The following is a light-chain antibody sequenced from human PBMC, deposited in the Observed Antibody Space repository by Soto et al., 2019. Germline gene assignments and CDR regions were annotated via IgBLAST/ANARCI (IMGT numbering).Light chain of an antibody. CDR2: DVS. CDR3: CSYAGNYYV. V-gene: IGLV2-11*01. CDR1: SSDVGGYNY. Sequence: QSALTQPCSVSGSPGQSVTISCTGTSSDVGGYNYVSWYQQHPGKAPKLMIYDVSKRPSGVPDRFSGSKSGNTASLTISGLQAEDEADYYCCSYAGNYYVFGTGTKLTVL. J-gene: IGLJ1*01.